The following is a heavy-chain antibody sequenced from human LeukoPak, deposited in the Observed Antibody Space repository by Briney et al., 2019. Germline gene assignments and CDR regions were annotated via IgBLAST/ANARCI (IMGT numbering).Heavy chain of an antibody. CDR2: IYYSGST. V-gene: IGHV4-59*01. Sequence: SETQSLNCTVSGGSINSNYWSWIRQPPGKALEWIGYIYYSGSTNYNPSLKSRVTISVDTSKNQFSLKLSSVTAADTAVYYCARMGDSGWYNGDDAFDIWGQGTMVTVSS. J-gene: IGHJ3*02. D-gene: IGHD6-19*01. CDR3: ARMGDSGWYNGDDAFDI. CDR1: GGSINSNY.